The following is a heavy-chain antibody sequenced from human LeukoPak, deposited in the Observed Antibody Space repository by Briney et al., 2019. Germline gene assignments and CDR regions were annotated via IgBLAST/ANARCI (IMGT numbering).Heavy chain of an antibody. Sequence: SVKVSCKASGGTFSTFPISWVRQAPGQGLEWIGGIIPIFGPNYAQKFQGRATISADLATATAYMELSSLTSEDTSVYYCATGKDRSGYYYSLDYWGQGTLAAVSS. J-gene: IGHJ4*02. CDR1: GGTFSTFP. CDR2: IIPIFGP. D-gene: IGHD3-22*01. V-gene: IGHV1-69*01. CDR3: ATGKDRSGYYYSLDY.